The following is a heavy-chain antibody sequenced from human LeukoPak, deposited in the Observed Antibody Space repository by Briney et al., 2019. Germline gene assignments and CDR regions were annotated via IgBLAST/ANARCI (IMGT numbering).Heavy chain of an antibody. V-gene: IGHV4-30-4*08. CDR2: IYYGGST. CDR1: GGSITSGGYY. D-gene: IGHD3-10*01. J-gene: IGHJ4*02. CDR3: ANKYDSGMV. Sequence: SQTLSLTCTVSGGSITSGGYYWSWIRQHPGKGLEWIGYIYYGGSTFYSPSLKSRLTISVDTSKNQFSLKLNSVTAADTAVYYCANKYDSGMVWGQGTLVTVSS.